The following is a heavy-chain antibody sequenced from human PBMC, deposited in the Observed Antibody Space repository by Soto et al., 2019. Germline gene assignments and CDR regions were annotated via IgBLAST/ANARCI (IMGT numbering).Heavy chain of an antibody. CDR1: GLTFSSFG. J-gene: IGHJ3*01. D-gene: IGHD5-18*01. CDR3: AKNRGYTYGPDALDL. Sequence: QVQLVESGGGVVQPGRSLRLSCAASGLTFSSFGMHWFRKAPGKGLEWVTIISYDESDKYYIDSGKGRFTISRDNSKNTLYLQMNSLRVEDTAVYYCAKNRGYTYGPDALDLWGQGTVVTVS. CDR2: ISYDESDK. V-gene: IGHV3-30*18.